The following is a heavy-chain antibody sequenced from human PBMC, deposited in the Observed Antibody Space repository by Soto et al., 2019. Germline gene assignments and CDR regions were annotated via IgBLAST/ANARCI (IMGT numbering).Heavy chain of an antibody. CDR1: GYTFTGYY. CDR3: ARVHDFWSGYYAFEI. CDR2: INPNSGGT. Sequence: ASVKVSCKASGYTFTGYYMHWVRQAPGQGLERMGWINPNSGGTNYAQKFQGWVTMTRDTSISTAYMELSRLRSDDTAVYYCARVHDFWSGYYAFEIWGQGTMVTVSS. V-gene: IGHV1-2*04. J-gene: IGHJ3*02. D-gene: IGHD3-3*01.